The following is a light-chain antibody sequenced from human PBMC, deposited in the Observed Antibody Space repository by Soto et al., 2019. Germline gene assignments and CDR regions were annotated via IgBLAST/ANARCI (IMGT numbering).Light chain of an antibody. Sequence: DIQMTQSPSTLSGSVGDRVTITCRASQTISSWLAWYQQKPGKAPKLLIYGASTLQSGVPSRFSGSGSGTEFTLTISSLQPEDFATYYCQQGYSISWTFGQGTKVDIK. CDR2: GAS. V-gene: IGKV1-39*01. CDR3: QQGYSISWT. J-gene: IGKJ1*01. CDR1: QTISSW.